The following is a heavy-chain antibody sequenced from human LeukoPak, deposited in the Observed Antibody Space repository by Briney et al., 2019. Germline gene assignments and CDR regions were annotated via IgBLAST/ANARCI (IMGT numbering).Heavy chain of an antibody. D-gene: IGHD4-23*01. CDR2: IDTAGDT. J-gene: IGHJ4*02. CDR3: ARGFGGNSRRMYDF. CDR1: GFTFSMYD. Sequence: PGGSLRLSCEASGFTFSMYDMHWVRHITGKGLEWVSGIDTAGDTYYPGSMKGRFTISRENAKNSLYLQMNTLRAGDTGVYYCARGFGGNSRRMYDFWGQGTLVTVSS. V-gene: IGHV3-13*04.